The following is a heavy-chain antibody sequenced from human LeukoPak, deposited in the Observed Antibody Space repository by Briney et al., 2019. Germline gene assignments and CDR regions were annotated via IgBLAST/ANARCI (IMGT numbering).Heavy chain of an antibody. V-gene: IGHV3-7*01. CDR1: AFIFSDYW. J-gene: IGHJ5*02. CDR2: IKYDGSEK. Sequence: PGGSLRLSCEASAFIFSDYWMTWVRQAPGKGLEWVTNIKYDGSEKYCVDSLKGRLTIARDNAKNSLYLEMNSLRAEDTAIYYCARARQWLGVNGFDPWGQGSLVTVSS. CDR3: ARARQWLGVNGFDP. D-gene: IGHD3-22*01.